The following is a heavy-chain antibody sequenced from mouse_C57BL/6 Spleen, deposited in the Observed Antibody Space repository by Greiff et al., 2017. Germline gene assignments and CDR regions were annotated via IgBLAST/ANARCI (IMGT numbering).Heavy chain of an antibody. J-gene: IGHJ2*01. V-gene: IGHV14-4*01. Sequence: VQLQQSGAELVRPGASVKLSCTASGFNIKDDYMHWVKQRPEPGLEWIGWIDPENGDTEYASKFQGKATITADTSSNTAYLQLSSLTSEDTAVYYCTTKLREYYFDYWGQGTTLTVSS. D-gene: IGHD1-1*01. CDR3: TTKLREYYFDY. CDR1: GFNIKDDY. CDR2: IDPENGDT.